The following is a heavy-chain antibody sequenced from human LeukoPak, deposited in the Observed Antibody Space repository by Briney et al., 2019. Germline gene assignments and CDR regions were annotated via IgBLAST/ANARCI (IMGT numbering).Heavy chain of an antibody. CDR1: GFTVSTNH. Sequence: GGSLRLSCAASGFTVSTNHMSWVRQAPGKGLEWVSVIYSGGSTYFADSVKGRFSISRDSSKNTLYLQMNSLRAEDTAVYYCAGTGEGKSYGLPYWGQGTLVTVSS. CDR2: IYSGGST. J-gene: IGHJ4*02. V-gene: IGHV3-66*01. CDR3: AGTGEGKSYGLPY. D-gene: IGHD5-18*01.